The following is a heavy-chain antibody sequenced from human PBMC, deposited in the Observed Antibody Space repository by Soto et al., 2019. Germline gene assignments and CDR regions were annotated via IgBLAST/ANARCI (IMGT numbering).Heavy chain of an antibody. D-gene: IGHD6-13*01. CDR1: GGTFSSCA. Sequence: SVKVSCKASGGTFSSCAISWVRQAPGQGIEWMGWIIPIFGTANFAQNFQGRVPIAAAESRSTAYMELSSLRSVDTAVYYWARDLPGIAVAGTVNLWFDPWG. CDR2: IIPIFGTA. J-gene: IGHJ5*02. CDR3: ARDLPGIAVAGTVNLWFDP. V-gene: IGHV1-69*13.